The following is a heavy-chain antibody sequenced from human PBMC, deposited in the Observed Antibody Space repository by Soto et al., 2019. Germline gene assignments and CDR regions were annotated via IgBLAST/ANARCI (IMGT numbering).Heavy chain of an antibody. CDR2: ISWDGGST. J-gene: IGHJ4*01. CDR1: GFTFDDYA. CDR3: VKSGDTHSRAWSYFFDY. Sequence: RLSCAASGFTFDDYAMHWVRQAPGKGLEWISFISWDGGSTYYADSVQGRFTISRDNNKNSLYLQMSSLRAGDTALYYCVKSGDTHSRAWSYFFDYWGQGSLVTVSS. D-gene: IGHD6-19*01. V-gene: IGHV3-43D*04.